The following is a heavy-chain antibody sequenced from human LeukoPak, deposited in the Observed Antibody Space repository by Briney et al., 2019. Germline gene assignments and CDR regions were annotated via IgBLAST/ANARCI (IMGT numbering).Heavy chain of an antibody. J-gene: IGHJ3*02. CDR1: GGSISSGGYY. CDR3: ARGVGGSYPNAFDI. V-gene: IGHV4-31*03. CDR2: IYYSGST. Sequence: SETLSLTCTVSGGSISSGGYYWSWIRQHPGKGLEWIGYIYYSGSTYYNPSLKSRVTMSVDTSKNHFSLKLSSVTAVDTAVYYCARGVGGSYPNAFDIWGQGTMVTVSS. D-gene: IGHD1-26*01.